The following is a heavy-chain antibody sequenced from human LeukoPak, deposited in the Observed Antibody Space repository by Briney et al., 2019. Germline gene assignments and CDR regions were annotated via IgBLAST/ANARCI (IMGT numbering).Heavy chain of an antibody. CDR3: ARMKSNGLDY. CDR2: IYTSGTT. D-gene: IGHD4-11*01. J-gene: IGHJ4*02. CDR1: GGYISSYF. V-gene: IGHV4-4*07. Sequence: SETLSLTCTVSGGYISSYFWSWIRQPAGKGLEWIGRIYTSGTTNYNTTLKSRLTMSVDTSKNQFSLRLSSVTAADTAVYFCARMKSNGLDYWGQGTLVTVPS.